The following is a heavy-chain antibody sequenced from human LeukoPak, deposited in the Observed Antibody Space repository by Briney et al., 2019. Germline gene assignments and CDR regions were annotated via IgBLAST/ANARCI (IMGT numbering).Heavy chain of an antibody. D-gene: IGHD5-24*01. CDR3: ATDHSMANTAWWFDP. CDR1: VYTFTNYY. V-gene: IGHV1-46*01. Sequence: ASVKVSCKASVYTFTNYYMHWVRQAPGQGLEWMGLINPGGGNTNYAQNFQGRVTMTRDTSTSTVYMELSSLRSEDTAFYYCATDHSMANTAWWFDPWGQGTLVTVSS. J-gene: IGHJ5*02. CDR2: INPGGGNT.